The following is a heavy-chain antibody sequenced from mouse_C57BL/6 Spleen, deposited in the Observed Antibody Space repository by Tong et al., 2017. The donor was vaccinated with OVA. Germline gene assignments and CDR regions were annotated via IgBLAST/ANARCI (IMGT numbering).Heavy chain of an antibody. V-gene: IGHV5-4*02. CDR2: ISDGGSYT. CDR1: GFTFSDYY. J-gene: IGHJ2*01. D-gene: IGHD2-14*01. Sequence: EVQLQESGGDLVKPGGSLKLSCAASGFTFSDYYMYWVRQTPEKRLEWVATISDGGSYTYYPDSVKGRFTISRDNAKNNLYLQMSSLKSEDTAMYYCASSTIGTGYFDYWGQGTTLTVSS. CDR3: ASSTIGTGYFDY.